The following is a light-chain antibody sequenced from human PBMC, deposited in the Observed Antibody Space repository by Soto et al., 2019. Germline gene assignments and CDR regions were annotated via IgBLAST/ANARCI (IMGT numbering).Light chain of an antibody. J-gene: IGKJ1*01. Sequence: EILLTQSPGTLSLSPGERATLSCRASQSVSSSYLAWYKQKPGQAPRLLIYGASSRATGIPDRFSGSGSGTEFTLTISRLEPEDFAVYYCQQYGSSPPTFGQGTKVDI. CDR1: QSVSSSY. CDR3: QQYGSSPPT. CDR2: GAS. V-gene: IGKV3-20*01.